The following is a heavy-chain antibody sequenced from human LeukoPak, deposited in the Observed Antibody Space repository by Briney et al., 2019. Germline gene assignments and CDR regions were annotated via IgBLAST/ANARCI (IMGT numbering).Heavy chain of an antibody. V-gene: IGHV3-9*01. J-gene: IGHJ4*02. D-gene: IGHD6-13*01. CDR3: AKAGTVPFFDC. CDR2: IGWNSGGI. CDR1: GFTFSSYS. Sequence: PGGSLRLSCAASGFTFSSYSMNWVRQAPGKGLEWVSVIGWNSGGIDYADSVKGRFTISRDNAKNSLYLQMNSLRAEDTALYYCAKAGTVPFFDCWGQGTLVTVSS.